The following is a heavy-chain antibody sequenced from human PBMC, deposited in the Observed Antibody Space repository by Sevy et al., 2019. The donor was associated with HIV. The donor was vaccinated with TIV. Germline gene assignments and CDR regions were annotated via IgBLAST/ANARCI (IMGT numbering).Heavy chain of an antibody. Sequence: ASVKVSCEASGFSFTAYFIHWVRQAPGQGLEWMGWINPNSGGTNYAQKFQGRVTMTSDASISPAYMELTSLTSDDTAVYYCARDRFIFGSGPPDSWGQGTLVTVSS. CDR1: GFSFTAYF. D-gene: IGHD2-15*01. V-gene: IGHV1-2*02. CDR3: ARDRFIFGSGPPDS. CDR2: INPNSGGT. J-gene: IGHJ4*02.